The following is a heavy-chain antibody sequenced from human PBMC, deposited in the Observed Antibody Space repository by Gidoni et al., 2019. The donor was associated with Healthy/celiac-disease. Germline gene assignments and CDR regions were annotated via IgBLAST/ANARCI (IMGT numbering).Heavy chain of an antibody. CDR1: SYA. J-gene: IGHJ4*02. D-gene: IGHD3-3*01. Sequence: SYAISWVRQAPGQGLEWMGGIIPIFGTANYAQKFQGRVTITADESTSTAYMELISLRSEDTAVYYCARGSHDFWSGYPKGVGYFDYWGQGTLVTVSS. CDR3: ARGSHDFWSGYPKGVGYFDY. V-gene: IGHV1-69*01. CDR2: IIPIFGTA.